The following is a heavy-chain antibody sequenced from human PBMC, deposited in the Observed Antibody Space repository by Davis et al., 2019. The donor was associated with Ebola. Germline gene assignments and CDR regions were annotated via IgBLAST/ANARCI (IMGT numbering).Heavy chain of an antibody. CDR2: INPSGGST. CDR1: GYTFTGYY. CDR3: ARDEALGYCSGGSCFETHYFDY. V-gene: IGHV1-46*01. D-gene: IGHD2-15*01. J-gene: IGHJ4*02. Sequence: ASVKVSCKASGYTFTGYYMHWVRQAPGQGLEWMGIINPSGGSTSYAQKFQGRVTMTRDTSTSTVYMELSSLRSEDTAVYYCARDEALGYCSGGSCFETHYFDYWGQGTLVTVSS.